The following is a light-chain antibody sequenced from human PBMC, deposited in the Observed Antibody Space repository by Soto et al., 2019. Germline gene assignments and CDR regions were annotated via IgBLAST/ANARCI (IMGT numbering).Light chain of an antibody. CDR2: RNN. Sequence: QTVVTQPPSASGTPGQRVTISCSGSSSNIGSNYVYWYQQLPGTAPKLLIYRNNQRPSGVPDRFSGPKSGTSASLAISGLRSEDEADYYCAAWDDSLSGVVFGGGTKLTVL. CDR3: AAWDDSLSGVV. J-gene: IGLJ2*01. CDR1: SSNIGSNY. V-gene: IGLV1-47*01.